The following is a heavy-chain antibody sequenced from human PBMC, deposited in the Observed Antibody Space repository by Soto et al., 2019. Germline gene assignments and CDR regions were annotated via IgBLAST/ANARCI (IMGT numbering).Heavy chain of an antibody. V-gene: IGHV3-23*01. D-gene: IGHD1-20*01. CDR1: GFTFSSYP. Sequence: EVQLLESGGGLVQPGGSLRLSCAASGFTFSSYPMNWVRQAPGKGLEWVSAISGSGGNSYYADSVQGRFTFSRDNSKNTLYLQMNSLRAEDTAVYYCAKDRYKSQSRGVDYWGQGTLVTVSS. J-gene: IGHJ4*02. CDR3: AKDRYKSQSRGVDY. CDR2: ISGSGGNS.